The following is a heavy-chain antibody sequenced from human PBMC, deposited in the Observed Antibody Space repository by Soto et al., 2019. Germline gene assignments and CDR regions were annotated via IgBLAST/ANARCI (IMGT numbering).Heavy chain of an antibody. CDR1: GGSISSSNYY. Sequence: SETLSLTCTVSGGSISSSNYYWGWIRQPPGKGLEWIGSLYYSGSTYYNPSLKSRVTISVDTSKNQFSLELSSVTAADTAVYYCARHRSYGSGSNFPGPRVVDYWGQGTLVTVSS. CDR3: ARHRSYGSGSNFPGPRVVDY. D-gene: IGHD3-10*01. J-gene: IGHJ4*02. CDR2: LYYSGST. V-gene: IGHV4-39*01.